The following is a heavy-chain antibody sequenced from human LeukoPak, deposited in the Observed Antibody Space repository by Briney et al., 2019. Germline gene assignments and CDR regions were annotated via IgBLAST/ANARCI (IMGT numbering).Heavy chain of an antibody. V-gene: IGHV3-53*01. CDR3: ATGGRSGMAFDF. D-gene: IGHD2-8*01. Sequence: PGGSLRLSCSFSGFIATSNYMAWVRQSPGKGLQWISFIYGGGTTLYADSVRDRFSISRDNSKSTLYLQMSSLRVEDTAVYYCATGGRSGMAFDFWGQGTLVTVSS. CDR2: IYGGGTT. CDR1: GFIATSNY. J-gene: IGHJ4*02.